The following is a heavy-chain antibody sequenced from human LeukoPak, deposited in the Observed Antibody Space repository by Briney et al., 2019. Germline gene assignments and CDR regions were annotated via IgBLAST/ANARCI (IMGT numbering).Heavy chain of an antibody. CDR2: LYSGGNT. CDR3: AREAVSDIVLMGPSNYYYYYGMDV. D-gene: IGHD2-8*01. J-gene: IGHJ6*02. Sequence: GGSLRLSCAASGFSVSSNYMSWVRQAPGKGLEWVSILYSGGNTYYADSVKGRFTISRDNSKNTLYLQMNSLRAEDTAVYYCAREAVSDIVLMGPSNYYYYYGMDVWGQGTTVTVSS. V-gene: IGHV3-53*01. CDR1: GFSVSSNY.